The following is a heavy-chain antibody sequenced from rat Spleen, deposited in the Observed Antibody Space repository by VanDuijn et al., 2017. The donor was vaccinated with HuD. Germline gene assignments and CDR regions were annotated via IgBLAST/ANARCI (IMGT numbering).Heavy chain of an antibody. CDR1: GFTFSDYY. V-gene: IGHV5-20*01. J-gene: IGHJ2*01. CDR3: TTGDYDGYYHVG. Sequence: EVQLAESGGGLVQPGRSLKLSCAASGFTFSDYYMAWVRQAPTKGLEWVASISYDGGSTYYLDSVKGRFTISRDNATRSLYLQMDSLRSEDTATYYCTTGDYDGYYHVGWGQGVMVTVSS. CDR2: ISYDGGST. D-gene: IGHD1-12*03.